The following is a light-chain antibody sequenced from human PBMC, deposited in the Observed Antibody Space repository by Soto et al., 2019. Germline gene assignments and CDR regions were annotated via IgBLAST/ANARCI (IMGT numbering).Light chain of an antibody. CDR3: CSYAGSYTVI. CDR2: DVT. Sequence: QSALTQPRSVSGSPRQSVTISCAGTNSDVGGYNYVSWYQQLPGKAPRLMIYDVTKRPSGVPDRFSGARSGNTASLTISGLQAEDEADYYCCSYAGSYTVIFGGGTKLTVL. V-gene: IGLV2-11*01. J-gene: IGLJ2*01. CDR1: NSDVGGYNY.